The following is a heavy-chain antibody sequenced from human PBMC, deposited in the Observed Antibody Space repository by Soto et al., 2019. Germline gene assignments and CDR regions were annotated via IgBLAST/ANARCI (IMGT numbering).Heavy chain of an antibody. J-gene: IGHJ4*02. Sequence: GASVKVSCKASGYTFTSYYMHWVRQAPGQGLEWMGIINPSGGSTSYAQKFQGRDTMTRDTSTSTVYMELSSLRSEDTAVYYCARDYGAVPRYGEFDYWGQGTLVTVSS. CDR3: ARDYGAVPRYGEFDY. D-gene: IGHD6-19*01. CDR2: INPSGGST. V-gene: IGHV1-46*03. CDR1: GYTFTSYY.